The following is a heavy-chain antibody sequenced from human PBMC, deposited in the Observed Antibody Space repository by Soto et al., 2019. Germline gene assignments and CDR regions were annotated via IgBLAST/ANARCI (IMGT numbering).Heavy chain of an antibody. CDR2: INAGNGNT. Sequence: ASVKVSCKASGYTFTIYAMHWVLQAPGQRLEWMGWINAGNGNTKYSQKFQGRVTITRDTSASTAYMELSSLRSEDTAVYYCAISPTYYYYYYMDVWGKGTTVTVSS. V-gene: IGHV1-3*01. J-gene: IGHJ6*03. CDR1: GYTFTIYA. CDR3: AISPTYYYYYYMDV.